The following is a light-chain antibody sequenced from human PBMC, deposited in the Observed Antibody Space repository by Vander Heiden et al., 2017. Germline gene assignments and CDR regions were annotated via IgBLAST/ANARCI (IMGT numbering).Light chain of an antibody. J-gene: IGKJ5*01. CDR2: TAS. CDR3: QVFKSYAFT. CDR1: QGISSF. Sequence: DIQLTQSPSFLSASLGDRVTITCRASQGISSFLAWYQQKPWKAPKLLIYTASTLQSPVPSRLSGSGSGTEFTLTISILQPEHIATYYCQVFKSYAFTFG. V-gene: IGKV1-9*01.